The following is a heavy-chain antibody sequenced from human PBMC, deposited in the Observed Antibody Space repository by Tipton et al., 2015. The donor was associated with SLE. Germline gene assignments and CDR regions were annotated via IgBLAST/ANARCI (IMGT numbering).Heavy chain of an antibody. V-gene: IGHV4-61*09. CDR2: IYSSGST. J-gene: IGHJ5*02. CDR3: ARGKGWFDP. CDR1: GGSISSGSYY. Sequence: TLSLTCTVSGGSISSGSYYWSWIRQPAGKGLEWIGNIYSSGSTNYNPSLKSRVTISVDTSKNQFSLKLTSVTAADTAVYYCARGKGWFDPWGQGTLVTVSS.